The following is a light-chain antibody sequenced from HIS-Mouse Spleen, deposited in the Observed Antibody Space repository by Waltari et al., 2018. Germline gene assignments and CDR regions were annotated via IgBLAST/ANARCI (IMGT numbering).Light chain of an antibody. CDR3: QQYYSYPYT. CDR2: AAA. V-gene: IGKV1-8*01. CDR1: QGISSY. Sequence: AIRMTQSPSSFSASTGDRVTITCRASQGISSYLAWYQQKPGKAPKLLIYAAATFQRWVPLRFIGSGSGTDFTLTISCLQSEDFSTYYCQQYYSYPYTFGQGTKLEIK. J-gene: IGKJ2*01.